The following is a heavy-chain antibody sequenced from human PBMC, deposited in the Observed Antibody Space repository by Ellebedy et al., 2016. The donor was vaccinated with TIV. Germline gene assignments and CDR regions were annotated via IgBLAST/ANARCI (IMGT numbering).Heavy chain of an antibody. J-gene: IGHJ1*01. D-gene: IGHD1-26*01. CDR1: GGSFSSYV. V-gene: IGHV1-69*10. CDR3: AADLASVGK. Sequence: AASVKVSCKASGGSFSSYVISWVRQAPGQGLEWMGGIIPVLETPNYAQKFQGRLTVSADKSTNTAYMELSSLTSEDTAVYYCAADLASVGKWGQGTLVIVSS. CDR2: IIPVLETP.